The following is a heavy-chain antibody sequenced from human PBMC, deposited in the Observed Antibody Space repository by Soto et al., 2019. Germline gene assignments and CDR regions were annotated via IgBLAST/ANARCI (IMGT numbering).Heavy chain of an antibody. V-gene: IGHV3-23*01. CDR2: ISGSGGST. CDR3: AKVIRMITFGGVIDGTFGY. J-gene: IGHJ4*02. CDR1: GFTFSSYA. D-gene: IGHD3-16*02. Sequence: EVQLLESGGGLVQPGGSLRLSCAASGFTFSSYAMSWVRQAPGKGLEWVSAISGSGGSTYYADSVKGRFTISRDNTKNTRHLQVKSRRAEYKAVYNCAKVIRMITFGGVIDGTFGYWGQGTLVTVSS.